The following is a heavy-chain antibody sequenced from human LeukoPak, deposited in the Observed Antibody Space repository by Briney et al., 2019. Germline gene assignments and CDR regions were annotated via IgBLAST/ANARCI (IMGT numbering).Heavy chain of an antibody. D-gene: IGHD3-10*01. V-gene: IGHV3-43D*03. J-gene: IGHJ6*03. CDR2: ISWDGGST. CDR3: AKDAIRNYYGSGRDYYYYYMDV. CDR1: GFTLDDYA. Sequence: GGSLRLSCAASGFTLDDYAMHWVRQAPGKGLEWVSLISWDGGSTYYADSVKGRFTISRDNSKNSLYLQMNSLRAEDTALYYCAKDAIRNYYGSGRDYYYYYMDVWGKGTTVTISS.